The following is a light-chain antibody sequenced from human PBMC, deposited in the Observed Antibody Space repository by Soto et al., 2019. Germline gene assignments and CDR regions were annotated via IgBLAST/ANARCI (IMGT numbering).Light chain of an antibody. CDR1: QTISSW. CDR3: QHYNSYSEA. J-gene: IGKJ1*01. V-gene: IGKV1-5*03. Sequence: DIQMTQSPSTLSGSVGDRVTITCRASQTISSWLAWYQQKPGKAPKLLIYQASTLKSGVPSRFSGSVSGTEFTLTISSLQPDDFATYDGQHYNSYSEAFGQGTKVELK. CDR2: QAS.